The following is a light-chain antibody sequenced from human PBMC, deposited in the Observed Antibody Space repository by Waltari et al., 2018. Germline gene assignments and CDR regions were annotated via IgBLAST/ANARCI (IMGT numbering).Light chain of an antibody. CDR3: QQSYSTPA. CDR2: AAS. V-gene: IGKV1-39*01. Sequence: DIQMTQPPSSLSASVGDRVTITCRASQSISNYLNWYQQKPGKAPKLLIYAASSLQSGVPSRFSASGSGTDFTLTISSLQPEDFATYYCQQSYSTPAFGQGTKVEIK. J-gene: IGKJ1*01. CDR1: QSISNY.